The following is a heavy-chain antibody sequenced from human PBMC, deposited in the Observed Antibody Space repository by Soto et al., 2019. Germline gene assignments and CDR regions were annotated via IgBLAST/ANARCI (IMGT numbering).Heavy chain of an antibody. V-gene: IGHV4-4*02. CDR3: ARDSGYSSGWYFTFDI. CDR1: GGSISSSNW. CDR2: IYHSGST. J-gene: IGHJ3*02. Sequence: SETLSLTCAVSGGSISSSNWWSWVRQPPGKGLEWIGEIYHSGSTNYNPSLKSRVTISVDKSKNQFSLKLSSVTAADTAVYYCARDSGYSSGWYFTFDIWGQGTMVTVSS. D-gene: IGHD6-19*01.